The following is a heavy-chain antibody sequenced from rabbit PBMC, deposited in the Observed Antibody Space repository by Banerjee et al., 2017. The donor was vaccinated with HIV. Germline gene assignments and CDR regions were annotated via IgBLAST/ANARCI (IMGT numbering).Heavy chain of an antibody. D-gene: IGHD8-1*01. Sequence: QSLEESGGGLVQPEGSLTLTCTASGFSFSSNAECWVRQAPGKGLEWIACIYADSSSETWYASWVNGRFTISKTSSSTVTLQMTSLTAADTATYFCARVQAGSSNLLALALRGPGTLVTVS. CDR2: IYADSSSET. CDR1: GFSFSSNAE. CDR3: ARVQAGSSNLLALAL. J-gene: IGHJ6*01. V-gene: IGHV1S40*01.